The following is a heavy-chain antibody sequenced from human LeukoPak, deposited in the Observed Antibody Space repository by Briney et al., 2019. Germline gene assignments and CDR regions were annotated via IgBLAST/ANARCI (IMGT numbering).Heavy chain of an antibody. D-gene: IGHD2-21*02. CDR3: AREVEVSAIGD. CDR1: GFTFSSYA. CDR2: IYSGGST. Sequence: GGSLRLSCAASGFTFSSYAMTWARQAPGKGLEWVSVIYSGGSTYYADSVKGRFTISRDNSKNTLYLQMNSLRAEDTAVYYCAREVEVSAIGDWGQGTLVTVSS. V-gene: IGHV3-66*01. J-gene: IGHJ4*02.